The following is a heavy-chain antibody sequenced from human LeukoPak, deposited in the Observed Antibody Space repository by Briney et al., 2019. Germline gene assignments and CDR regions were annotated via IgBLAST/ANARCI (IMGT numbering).Heavy chain of an antibody. J-gene: IGHJ4*02. CDR1: GFTFSSYT. Sequence: FSAASGFTFSSYTMNWVRLAPGKGLEWLSSISRSGDSIFYADSVKGRFTISRDSDKTTLYLQMNSLRAEDTAVYYCASELYFWGQRTLVTVSS. CDR3: ASELYF. V-gene: IGHV3-21*01. CDR2: ISRSGDSI. D-gene: IGHD3-10*01.